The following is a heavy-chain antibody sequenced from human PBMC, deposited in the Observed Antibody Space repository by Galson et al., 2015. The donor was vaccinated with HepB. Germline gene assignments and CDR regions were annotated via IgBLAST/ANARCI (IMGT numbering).Heavy chain of an antibody. D-gene: IGHD3-22*01. J-gene: IGHJ5*02. CDR3: ARQYDSSGYYSSWWFDP. CDR2: IDPSDSYT. V-gene: IGHV5-10-1*01. Sequence: QSGAEVKKPGESLRISCKGSGYSFTSYWISWVRQMPGKGLEWMGRIDPSDSYTNYSPSFQGHVTISADKSISTAYLQWSSLKASNTAMYYCARQYDSSGYYSSWWFDPWGQGTLVTVSS. CDR1: GYSFTSYW.